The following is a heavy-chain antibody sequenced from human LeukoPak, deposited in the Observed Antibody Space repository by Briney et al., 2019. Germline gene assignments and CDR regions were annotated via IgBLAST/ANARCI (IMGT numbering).Heavy chain of an antibody. CDR2: ISSSSSYI. V-gene: IGHV3-21*04. CDR1: GFTFSSYS. CDR3: AKVSSSSYDSSAYYFDY. D-gene: IGHD3-22*01. Sequence: GGSLRLSCAASGFTFSSYSMNWVRQAPGKGLEWVSSISSSSSYIYYADSVKGRFTISRDNAKNSLYLQMNSLRAEDTAVYYCAKVSSSSYDSSAYYFDYWGQGTLVTVSS. J-gene: IGHJ4*02.